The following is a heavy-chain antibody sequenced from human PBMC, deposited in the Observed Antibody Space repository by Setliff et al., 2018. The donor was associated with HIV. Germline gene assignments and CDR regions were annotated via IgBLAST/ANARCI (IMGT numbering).Heavy chain of an antibody. CDR3: ARHRIVKAYYYYMDV. Sequence: GESLKISCKTSGSSFSTYWVGWVRQMPGKGLEWLGILYFGDSDPKYNPSFEGQVTISADKSISTAYLQWSSLKASDTAMYYCARHRIVKAYYYYMDVWGKGTTVTVSS. V-gene: IGHV5-51*01. CDR1: GSSFSTYW. D-gene: IGHD3-16*02. J-gene: IGHJ6*03. CDR2: LYFGDSDP.